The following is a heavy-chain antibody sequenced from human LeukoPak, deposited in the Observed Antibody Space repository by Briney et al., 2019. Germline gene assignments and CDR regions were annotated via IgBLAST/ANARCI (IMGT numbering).Heavy chain of an antibody. V-gene: IGHV5-51*01. CDR1: GYSFTSNW. J-gene: IGHJ4*02. CDR3: ARLQGVSRGWSLDY. CDR2: IYPADSDT. Sequence: GESLKISCKGSGYSFTSNWIGWVRQMPGKGLEWLGIIYPADSDTTYSPSFQGHVTISADKSTSTAYLQWSSLKASDTAMYYCARLQGVSRGWSLDYWGQGTLVTVSS. D-gene: IGHD6-19*01.